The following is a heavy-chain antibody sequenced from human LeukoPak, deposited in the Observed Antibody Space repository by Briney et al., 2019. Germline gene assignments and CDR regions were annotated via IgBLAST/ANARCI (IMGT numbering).Heavy chain of an antibody. V-gene: IGHV1-2*02. Sequence: GSSVKVFCKASGYTFTGYYMHWVRQAPGQGLEWMGWINHNSGGTNYAQKFQGRVTMTRDTTISTAYMELSRLRSDDTAVYYCARGEDIVVVPAAIHYYYYMDVWGKGTTVTVSS. CDR3: ARGEDIVVVPAAIHYYYYMDV. CDR2: INHNSGGT. D-gene: IGHD2-2*01. J-gene: IGHJ6*03. CDR1: GYTFTGYY.